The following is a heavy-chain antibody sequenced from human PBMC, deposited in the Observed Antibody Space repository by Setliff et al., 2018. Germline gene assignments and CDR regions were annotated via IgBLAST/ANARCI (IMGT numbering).Heavy chain of an antibody. CDR3: AREGGLLGATSYYYFYDYINV. CDR2: INPKSGVT. D-gene: IGHD1-26*01. CDR1: GYTFTGYF. V-gene: IGHV1-2*02. Sequence: ASVKVSCKTSGYTFTGYFIHWVRQAPRQGLEWLGWINPKSGVTSYAQSFQGRIAMTRDTSINTVYMELNSLTSDDAAVYFCAREGGLLGATSYYYFYDYINVWGKGTKVTVSS. J-gene: IGHJ6*03.